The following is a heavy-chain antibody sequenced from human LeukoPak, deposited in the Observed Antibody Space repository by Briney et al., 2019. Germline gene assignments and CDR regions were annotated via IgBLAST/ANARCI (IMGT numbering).Heavy chain of an antibody. D-gene: IGHD2-8*02. J-gene: IGHJ4*02. Sequence: GGSLRLSCVVSGFSISYNYMSWVRQAPGKGLEWVSLIYSAGDSYYADYVKGRFIISKDNSKNTVYLQMNRLRPEDTAVYYCASHYCSAGSCYFDGWGQGTLVAVCS. CDR2: IYSAGDS. CDR3: ASHYCSAGSCYFDG. V-gene: IGHV3-53*01. CDR1: GFSISYNY.